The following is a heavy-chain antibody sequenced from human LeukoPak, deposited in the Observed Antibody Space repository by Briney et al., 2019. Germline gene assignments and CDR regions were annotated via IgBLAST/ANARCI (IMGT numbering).Heavy chain of an antibody. CDR3: ATTSILAYCGGDCYPDAFDI. CDR1: GFTVSSNY. D-gene: IGHD2-21*02. CDR2: IYSGGST. V-gene: IGHV3-53*01. Sequence: PGGSLRLSCAASGFTVSSNYMSWVRQAPGKGLEWAAVIYSGGSTYYADSVKGRFTISRDNSKNTLYLQMNSLRAEDTAVYYCATTSILAYCGGDCYPDAFDIWGQGTMVTVSS. J-gene: IGHJ3*02.